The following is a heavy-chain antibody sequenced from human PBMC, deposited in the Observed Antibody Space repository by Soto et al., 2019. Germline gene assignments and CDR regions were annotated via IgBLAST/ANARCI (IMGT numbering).Heavy chain of an antibody. Sequence: QTLSLTCAISGDSVSSNSATWNLIRQSPSRGLEWLGRTYYRSKWYYDYAVSVKSRITINPDTSKNQFSLQLNSVTPEDTAVYYCARDPVTAADYFDYWGPGTLVTVSS. D-gene: IGHD6-13*01. V-gene: IGHV6-1*01. J-gene: IGHJ4*02. CDR1: GDSVSSNSAT. CDR2: TYYRSKWYY. CDR3: ARDPVTAADYFDY.